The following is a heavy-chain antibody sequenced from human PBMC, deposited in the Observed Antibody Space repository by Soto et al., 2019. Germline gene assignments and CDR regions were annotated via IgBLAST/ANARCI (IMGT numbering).Heavy chain of an antibody. CDR2: IKQDGSEK. CDR1: GFTFSSYW. V-gene: IGHV3-7*01. D-gene: IGHD2-21*02. Sequence: GGSLRLSCAASGFTFSSYWMSWVRQAPGKGLEWVANIKQDGSEKYYVDSVKGRFTISRDNAKNSLYLQMNSLRAEDTAVYYCAREKQTASYCGGDCYPWYYYYGMDVWGQGTTVTVSS. CDR3: AREKQTASYCGGDCYPWYYYYGMDV. J-gene: IGHJ6*02.